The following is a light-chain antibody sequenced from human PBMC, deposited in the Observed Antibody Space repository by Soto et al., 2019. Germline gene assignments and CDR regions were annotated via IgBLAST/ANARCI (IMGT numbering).Light chain of an antibody. CDR3: QQYHTYWWS. J-gene: IGKJ1*01. CDR1: QHIDTW. CDR2: QAS. V-gene: IGKV1-5*03. Sequence: DIQMTQSPSTLSASVGDRVTITCRASQHIDTWLAWYQQRPGRVPKLLISQASTLQNGVPSRFSGSGSGTEFTLTISSQQPDDFATYFCQQYHTYWWSFGPGSKVEIK.